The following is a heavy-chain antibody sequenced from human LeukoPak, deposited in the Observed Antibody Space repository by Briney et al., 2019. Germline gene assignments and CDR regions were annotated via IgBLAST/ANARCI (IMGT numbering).Heavy chain of an antibody. Sequence: PGGSLRLSCAASGFTFRSYAMHWVRQAPGKGLEWVAVISYDGSNKYYADSVKGRFTISRDNSKNTLYLQMNSLRAEDTAVYYCAREKLSGYGPTDYWGQGTLVTVSS. CDR1: GFTFRSYA. J-gene: IGHJ4*02. V-gene: IGHV3-30-3*01. D-gene: IGHD5-12*01. CDR2: ISYDGSNK. CDR3: AREKLSGYGPTDY.